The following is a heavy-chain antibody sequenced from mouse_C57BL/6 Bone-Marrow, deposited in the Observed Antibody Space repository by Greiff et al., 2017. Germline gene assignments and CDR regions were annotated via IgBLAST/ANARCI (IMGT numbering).Heavy chain of an antibody. CDR3: AREDYSNPYAMDY. J-gene: IGHJ4*01. Sequence: EVKLVESGGGLVQPGGSLKLSCAASGFTFSDYYMYWVRQTPEKRLEWVAYISNGGGSTYYPDTVKGRFTISRDNAKNTLYLQMSRLKSEDTAMYYCAREDYSNPYAMDYWGQGTSVTVSS. CDR2: ISNGGGST. V-gene: IGHV5-12*01. D-gene: IGHD2-5*01. CDR1: GFTFSDYY.